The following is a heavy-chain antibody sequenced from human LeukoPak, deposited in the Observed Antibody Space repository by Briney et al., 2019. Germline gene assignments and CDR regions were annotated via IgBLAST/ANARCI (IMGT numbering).Heavy chain of an antibody. Sequence: SETLSLICTVSGGSISSYYWSWIRQPPGKGLEWIGYIYYSGSTNYNPSLKSRVTISVDTSKNQFSLKLSSVTAADTAVYYCARASISSPNTAMVDFDYWGQGTLVTVSS. J-gene: IGHJ4*02. V-gene: IGHV4-59*01. D-gene: IGHD5-18*01. CDR2: IYYSGST. CDR3: ARASISSPNTAMVDFDY. CDR1: GGSISSYY.